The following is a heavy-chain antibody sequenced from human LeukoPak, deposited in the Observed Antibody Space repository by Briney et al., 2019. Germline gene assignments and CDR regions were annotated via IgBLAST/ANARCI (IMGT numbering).Heavy chain of an antibody. CDR3: ASRDSSGYYHYYYYCMDV. J-gene: IGHJ6*02. D-gene: IGHD3-22*01. V-gene: IGHV4-34*01. Sequence: SETLSLTCAVYGGSFSGYYWSWLRQPPGKGLEWIGEINHSGSTNYNPSLKSRVTISVDTSKNQFSLKLSSVTAADTAVYYGASRDSSGYYHYYYYCMDVWGQGTTVTVSS. CDR1: GGSFSGYY. CDR2: INHSGST.